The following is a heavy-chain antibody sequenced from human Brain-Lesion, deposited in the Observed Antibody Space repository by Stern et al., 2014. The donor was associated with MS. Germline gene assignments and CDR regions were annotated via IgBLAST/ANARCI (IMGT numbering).Heavy chain of an antibody. Sequence: VQLVESGPGLVKPSQTLSLSCTVSGGSISSGGYYWSWIRQPAGKGLEWIGRIFNSGSTCYNPSLQSRVTILIDTSQNQFSLRLNPMTAADTAVYYCARGRVVPGFQYYATDVWGQGTTVIVSS. J-gene: IGHJ6*02. CDR2: IFNSGST. D-gene: IGHD2-2*01. V-gene: IGHV4-61*02. CDR1: GGSISSGGYY. CDR3: ARGRVVPGFQYYATDV.